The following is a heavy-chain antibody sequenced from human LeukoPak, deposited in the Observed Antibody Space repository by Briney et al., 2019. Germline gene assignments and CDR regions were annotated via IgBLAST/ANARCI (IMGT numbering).Heavy chain of an antibody. V-gene: IGHV3-21*01. Sequence: PGGSLRLSCAASGFTFSSYSMNWVRQAPGKGLEWVSSISSSSSYIYYADSVKGRFTISRDNAKNSLYLQMNSLRAEDTAVYYCAKGHLDGYGMDVWGQGTTVTVSS. CDR1: GFTFSSYS. D-gene: IGHD5-24*01. J-gene: IGHJ6*02. CDR2: ISSSSSYI. CDR3: AKGHLDGYGMDV.